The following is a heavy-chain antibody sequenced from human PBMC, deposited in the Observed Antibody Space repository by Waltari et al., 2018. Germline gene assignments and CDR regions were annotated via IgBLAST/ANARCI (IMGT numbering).Heavy chain of an antibody. Sequence: QLQLQESGPGLVKPSETLSLTCTVSGGSISSSSYYWGWIRQPPGKGLEWFGSIYYSGSTYYNPSLNSRVTISVDTSKNQFSLKLSSVTAADTAVYYCARSMVRGVIVDYWGQGTLVTVSS. V-gene: IGHV4-39*01. CDR2: IYYSGST. J-gene: IGHJ4*02. CDR1: GGSISSSSYY. D-gene: IGHD3-10*01. CDR3: ARSMVRGVIVDY.